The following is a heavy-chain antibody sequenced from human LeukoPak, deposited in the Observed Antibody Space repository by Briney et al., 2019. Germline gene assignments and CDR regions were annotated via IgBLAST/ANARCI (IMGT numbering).Heavy chain of an antibody. J-gene: IGHJ4*02. CDR2: INAGNGNT. CDR3: ARGGWELPEGSLDN. V-gene: IGHV1-3*01. CDR1: GYTFTTYA. Sequence: ASVTVSCKASGYTFTTYAMHWVRQAPGQRFEWMGWINAGNGNTKYSQKFQGRVTITRDTSASTAYMELSGLRSEDTAVYYCARGGWELPEGSLDNWGQGTLVTVSS. D-gene: IGHD1-26*01.